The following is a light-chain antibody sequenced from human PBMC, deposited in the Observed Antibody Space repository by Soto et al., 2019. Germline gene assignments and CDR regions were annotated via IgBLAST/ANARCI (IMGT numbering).Light chain of an antibody. CDR2: GAS. CDR1: QSVTSSY. V-gene: IGKV3-20*01. Sequence: IMLTPSEGTMSLYQKERDTLCCMSIQSVTSSYLAWYQQKPGQAPRLLIYGASSRATGIPDRFSCSGSGTDFTLTICRLEPEDFPVYYGHQYGGMWTFGQGTKVDI. CDR3: HQYGGMWT. J-gene: IGKJ1*01.